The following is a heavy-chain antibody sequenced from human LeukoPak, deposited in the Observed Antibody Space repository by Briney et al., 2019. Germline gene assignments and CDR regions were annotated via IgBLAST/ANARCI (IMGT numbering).Heavy chain of an antibody. J-gene: IGHJ4*02. CDR2: IYTRGST. V-gene: IGHV4-4*07. CDR3: ARDLNVAVAPPFDY. Sequence: PSETLSLTCTVSGGSISSYYWSWIRQPAGKGLEWIGRIYTRGSTNYNPSLKSRVTMSVDTSKNQFSLKLSSVTAADTAVYYCARDLNVAVAPPFDYWGQGTLVTVSS. CDR1: GGSISSYY. D-gene: IGHD6-19*01.